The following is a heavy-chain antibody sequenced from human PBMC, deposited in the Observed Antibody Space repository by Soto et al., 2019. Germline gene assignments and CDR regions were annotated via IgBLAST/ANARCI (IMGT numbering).Heavy chain of an antibody. Sequence: QPQLVQSGPEVTRPGASVKVSCKASGYTFTSYGPIWVRQTPGPGLEWVGWISADSGETDYEQNFNGRLTLTTDAATTTAYMALRSLRPDATAVYYCARGYSSTWVKSWFDPWGQGTLVSVSS. J-gene: IGHJ5*02. CDR1: GYTFTSYG. CDR2: ISADSGET. D-gene: IGHD6-13*01. V-gene: IGHV1-18*04. CDR3: ARGYSSTWVKSWFDP.